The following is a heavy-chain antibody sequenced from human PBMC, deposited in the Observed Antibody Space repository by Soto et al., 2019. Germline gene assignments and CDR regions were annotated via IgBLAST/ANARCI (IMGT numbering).Heavy chain of an antibody. CDR2: IIPIFGTA. CDR1: GGTFSSYA. CDR3: ARVGRLGSVVTPVHNYIDP. Sequence: QVQLVQSGAEVKKPGSSVKVSCKASGGTFSSYAISWVRQAPGQGLEWMGGIIPIFGTANYAQKFQGRVTITADESTSTAYMELSSLRSEDTAVYFCARVGRLGSVVTPVHNYIDPWGQGTLVTVSS. D-gene: IGHD2-21*02. J-gene: IGHJ5*02. V-gene: IGHV1-69*01.